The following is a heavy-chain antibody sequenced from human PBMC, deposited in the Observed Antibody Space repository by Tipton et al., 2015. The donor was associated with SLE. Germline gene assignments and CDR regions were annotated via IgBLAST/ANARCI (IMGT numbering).Heavy chain of an antibody. CDR1: GGSISSSSYY. D-gene: IGHD3-3*01. Sequence: TLSLTCTVSGGSISSSSYYWGRIRQPPGKGLEWIGSIYYSGSTYYNPSLKSRVTISVDTSKNQFSLKLSSVTAADTAVYYCARLRAGYDFWSGYYGSWFDPWGQGTLVTVSS. CDR3: ARLRAGYDFWSGYYGSWFDP. V-gene: IGHV4-39*01. CDR2: IYYSGST. J-gene: IGHJ5*02.